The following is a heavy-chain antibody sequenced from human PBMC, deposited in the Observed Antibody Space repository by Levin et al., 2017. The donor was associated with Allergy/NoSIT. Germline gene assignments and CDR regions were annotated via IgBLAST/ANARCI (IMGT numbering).Heavy chain of an antibody. CDR3: ARGGYESRGYYYYYYGVDV. CDR2: IYIGGTT. V-gene: IGHV4-4*07. J-gene: IGHJ6*02. Sequence: SQTLSLTCTVSGDSFSRYHWNWIRQPAGKGLEWIGRIYIGGTTSYNPSLKSRVTLSIDTSEKQFSLNLMSVTAADTAVYYCARGGYESRGYYYYYYGVDVWGQGTTVTVSS. CDR1: GDSFSRYH. D-gene: IGHD3-22*01.